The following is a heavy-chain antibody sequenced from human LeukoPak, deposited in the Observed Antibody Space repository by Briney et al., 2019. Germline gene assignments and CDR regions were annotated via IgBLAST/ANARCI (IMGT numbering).Heavy chain of an antibody. CDR1: GGSITNYY. V-gene: IGHV4-59*08. CDR2: IDYSGSS. CDR3: ARHYSGWPFDY. Sequence: SETLSLTCTVSGGSITNYYWSWIRQTPGKGLEWIGYIDYSGSSNYNPSLKSRVTISVDTSKKQFSLKLSSVTAADTAVYYCARHYSGWPFDYWGQGALVTVSS. J-gene: IGHJ4*02. D-gene: IGHD6-19*01.